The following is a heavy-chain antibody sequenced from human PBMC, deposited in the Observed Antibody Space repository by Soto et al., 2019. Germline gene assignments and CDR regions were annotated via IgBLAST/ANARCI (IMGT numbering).Heavy chain of an antibody. Sequence: SETLSLTCTVSGGSISSSSYYWGWIRQPPGKGLEWIGSIYYSGSTYHNPSLKSRVTISVDTSKNQFSLKLSSVTAADTAVYYCARRSQVGAWYSMDVWGKGTTVTVSS. J-gene: IGHJ6*03. CDR3: ARRSQVGAWYSMDV. CDR2: IYYSGST. CDR1: GGSISSSSYY. D-gene: IGHD3-10*01. V-gene: IGHV4-39*01.